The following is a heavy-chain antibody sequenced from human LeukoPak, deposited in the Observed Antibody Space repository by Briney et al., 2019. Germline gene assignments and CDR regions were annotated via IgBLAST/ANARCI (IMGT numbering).Heavy chain of an antibody. D-gene: IGHD6-13*01. CDR2: ISAYNGDT. Sequence: GASVKVSCKASGYTFSHYGISWVRQAPGQGLEWMGWISAYNGDTNYAQNLQGRVTMTTDTSTSTAHMVLRSLRSDDTAVYYCAMWSLHSSSKIEYWGQGTLVTVSS. CDR1: GYTFSHYG. V-gene: IGHV1-18*01. J-gene: IGHJ4*02. CDR3: AMWSLHSSSKIEY.